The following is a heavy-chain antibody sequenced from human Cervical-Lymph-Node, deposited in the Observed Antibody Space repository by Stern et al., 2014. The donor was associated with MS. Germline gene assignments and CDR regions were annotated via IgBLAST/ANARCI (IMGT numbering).Heavy chain of an antibody. CDR3: ARGWELTP. CDR1: GYSFTTFG. V-gene: IGHV1-18*01. CDR2: INTISGDT. J-gene: IGHJ4*02. D-gene: IGHD1-26*01. Sequence: QVQLVQSGVEVKKPGASVKVSCKASGYSFTTFGISWVRQAPGQGLEWMGGINTISGDTNYAQSFQGRVTMTTDTSTGTAYMELSSLRSDDTAVYYCARGWELTPWGQGTLVTVSS.